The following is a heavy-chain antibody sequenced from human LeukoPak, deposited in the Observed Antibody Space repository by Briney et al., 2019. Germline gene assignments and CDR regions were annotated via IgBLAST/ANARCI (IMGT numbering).Heavy chain of an antibody. J-gene: IGHJ4*02. CDR3: AKASNYYHGSGSYLGIPDY. Sequence: PGGSLRLSCAASGFTFSSYWLHWVRQAPGKGLVWVSRINCDGSSTSYADSVKGRFTISRDNAKNTLSLQMNSLRPEDTAVYYCAKASNYYHGSGSYLGIPDYWGQGTLVTVSS. V-gene: IGHV3-74*01. CDR1: GFTFSSYW. D-gene: IGHD3-10*01. CDR2: INCDGSST.